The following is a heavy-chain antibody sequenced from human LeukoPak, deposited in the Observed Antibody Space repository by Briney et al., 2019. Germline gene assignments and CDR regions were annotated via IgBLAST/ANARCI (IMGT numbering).Heavy chain of an antibody. CDR2: IYYSGST. CDR1: GGSVSSGSYY. Sequence: PSETLSLTCTVSGGSVSSGSYYWSWIRQPPGKGLEWIGYIYYSGSTNYNPSLKSRVTISVDTSKNQFSPKLSSVTAADTAVYYCARGDYYDSSGYRSGAAFDIWGQGTMVTVSS. V-gene: IGHV4-61*01. CDR3: ARGDYYDSSGYRSGAAFDI. J-gene: IGHJ3*02. D-gene: IGHD3-22*01.